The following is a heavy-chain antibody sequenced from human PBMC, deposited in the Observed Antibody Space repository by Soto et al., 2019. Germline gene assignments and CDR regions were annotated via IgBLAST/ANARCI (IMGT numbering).Heavy chain of an antibody. CDR2: IYCGGST. Sequence: GESLTLSCTASDFTVSSNYMSWVRQPPGKGLEWVSVIYCGGSTYYADSVKGRFTISRDNSKNTLYLQMNSLRAEDTAVYYCARTISPITMVRGVIDYFDYWGQGTLVTVSS. J-gene: IGHJ4*02. D-gene: IGHD3-10*01. V-gene: IGHV3-53*01. CDR3: ARTISPITMVRGVIDYFDY. CDR1: DFTVSSNY.